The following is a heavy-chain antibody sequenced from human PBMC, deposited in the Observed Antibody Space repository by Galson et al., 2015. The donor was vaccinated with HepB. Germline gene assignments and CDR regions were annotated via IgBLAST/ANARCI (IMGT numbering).Heavy chain of an antibody. CDR1: GYTFSNYG. Sequence: SVKVSCKASGYTFSNYGINWARQAPGQGLEWMGWINAYNDTTNSAQKFQDRVTIIRDTSTSTAYLELRSLRSDDTAVYYCAREGVPVRFDLWGQGTFVTVAP. CDR2: INAYNDTT. V-gene: IGHV1-18*04. J-gene: IGHJ4*02. D-gene: IGHD3-10*01. CDR3: AREGVPVRFDL.